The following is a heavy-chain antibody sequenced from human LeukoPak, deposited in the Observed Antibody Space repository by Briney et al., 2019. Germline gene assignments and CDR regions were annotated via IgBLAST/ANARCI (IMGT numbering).Heavy chain of an antibody. V-gene: IGHV4-59*11. CDR1: GGSISSHY. CDR2: ISYTGTT. CDR3: AREGYSSNWYDY. J-gene: IGHJ5*01. Sequence: SETLSLTCTVSGGSISSHYWAWIRQPPGKGLEWIGYISYTGTTNYNPSLKSRVTISVDTSKNQFSLKLRSVTAADTAVYYCAREGYSSNWYDYWGQGTLVTVSS. D-gene: IGHD6-13*01.